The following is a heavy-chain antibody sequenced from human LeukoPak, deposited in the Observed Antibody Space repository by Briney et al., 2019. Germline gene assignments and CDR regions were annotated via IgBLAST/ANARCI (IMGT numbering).Heavy chain of an antibody. V-gene: IGHV3-21*01. CDR3: ARPRLYSSGWYHFDY. D-gene: IGHD6-19*01. J-gene: IGHJ4*02. CDR2: ISSSSSYI. CDR1: GFTFSSYS. Sequence: GGSLRLSCAASGFTFSSYSMNWVRQGPGKGLEWVSSISSSSSYIYYADSVKGRFTISRDNAKNSLYLQMNSLRAEDTAVYYCARPRLYSSGWYHFDYWGQGTLVTVSS.